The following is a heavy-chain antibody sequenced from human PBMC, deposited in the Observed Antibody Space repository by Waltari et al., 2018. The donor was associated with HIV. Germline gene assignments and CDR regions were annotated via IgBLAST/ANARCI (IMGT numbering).Heavy chain of an antibody. J-gene: IGHJ4*02. CDR1: GGSISSGGYY. CDR3: AILNYLSAWYVDS. Sequence: QVQLQESGPGLVKSSQTLSLTCTVSGGSISSGGYYWTWIRQHPGKGLEWIGYIYYTGSTHYSPSLKCLPTVSVDTSKNQFSLKLSSVTAADTAVYYCAILNYLSAWYVDSWGQGTLVTVSS. CDR2: IYYTGST. V-gene: IGHV4-31*01. D-gene: IGHD6-19*01.